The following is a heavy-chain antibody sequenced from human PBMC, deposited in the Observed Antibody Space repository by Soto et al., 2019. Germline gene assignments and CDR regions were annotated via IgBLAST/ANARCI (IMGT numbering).Heavy chain of an antibody. J-gene: IGHJ5*02. D-gene: IGHD2-15*01. V-gene: IGHV1-46*02. CDR1: KDTFNTYF. CDR3: TIVGVVESGRNRFGH. Sequence: AASVKVSCKASKDTFNTYFIQWMRQAPGQGLDWVGLINPSDSYTEYAQRFQGRVTMTKDTSTSTVYMELSSLSSDDTAIYYCTIVGVVESGRNRFGHWGQGTLVTVSS. CDR2: INPSDSYT.